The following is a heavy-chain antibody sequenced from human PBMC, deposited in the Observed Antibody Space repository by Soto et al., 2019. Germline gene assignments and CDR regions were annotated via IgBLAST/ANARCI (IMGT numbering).Heavy chain of an antibody. V-gene: IGHV3-30-3*01. CDR3: ARVTPGNNLYYFSGLDV. D-gene: IGHD1-1*01. Sequence: QVHLVESGGGVVQPGKSLRLSCVASGFNFDTYGIHWVRQAPGKGLQWVALISYEGSNTYYADSVRGRFTISRANSKNTLYLQMHPLRPEDTGVYYCARVTPGNNLYYFSGLDVWGRGTSVTVSS. J-gene: IGHJ6*02. CDR1: GFNFDTYG. CDR2: ISYEGSNT.